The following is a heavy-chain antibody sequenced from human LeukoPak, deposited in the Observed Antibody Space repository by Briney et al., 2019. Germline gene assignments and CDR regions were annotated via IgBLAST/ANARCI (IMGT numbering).Heavy chain of an antibody. Sequence: GGSLRLSCAASGLTFSSYWMSWVRQAPGKGLEWVANIKQDGSEKYYVDSVKGRFTISRDNAKNSLYLQMNSLRAEDTAVYYCARGSVVITPYYFDYWGQGTPVTVSS. V-gene: IGHV3-7*01. J-gene: IGHJ4*02. D-gene: IGHD3-22*01. CDR1: GLTFSSYW. CDR3: ARGSVVITPYYFDY. CDR2: IKQDGSEK.